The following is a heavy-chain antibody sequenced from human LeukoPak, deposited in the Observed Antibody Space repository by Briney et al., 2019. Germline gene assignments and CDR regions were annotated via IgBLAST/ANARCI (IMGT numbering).Heavy chain of an antibody. V-gene: IGHV3-66*01. CDR3: ARDPPYSSGWYYFDY. CDR1: GFTVSSNY. Sequence: PGGSLRLSCAASGFTVSSNYMSWVRQAPGKGLEWVSVIYSGGSTYYADSVKGRFTISRDNSKNTLYLQMNSLRAEDTAVYYCARDPPYSSGWYYFDYWGQGTLVTVSS. J-gene: IGHJ4*02. CDR2: IYSGGST. D-gene: IGHD6-19*01.